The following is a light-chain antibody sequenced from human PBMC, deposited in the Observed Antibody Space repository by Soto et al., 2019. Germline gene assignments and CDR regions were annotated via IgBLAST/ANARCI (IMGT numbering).Light chain of an antibody. J-gene: IGKJ1*01. Sequence: EVELTQSPGTLSLSPGERATLSCRASQSVSSSHLAWYQQKRGQAPRLLIYDTSTRATCIPDRFSGSGSGTDFTLTISRLEPEDFVVYHCQQYGASPWTFGQGTKVEVK. CDR1: QSVSSSH. V-gene: IGKV3-20*01. CDR2: DTS. CDR3: QQYGASPWT.